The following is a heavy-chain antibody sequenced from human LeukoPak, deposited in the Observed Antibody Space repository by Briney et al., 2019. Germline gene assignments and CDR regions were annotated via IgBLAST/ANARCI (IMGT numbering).Heavy chain of an antibody. CDR1: GFTLTSYS. CDR2: FSGSTSYI. J-gene: IGHJ6*04. V-gene: IGHV3-21*01. CDR3: AEHGITMIGGV. D-gene: IGHD3-10*02. Sequence: GGFLRPSCAASGFTLTSYSMNWVGQAPGRGLGWFSSFSGSTSYIYYADSQEGLFTISRNNTNNSLYLQMNSLRAEDDTAVYYCAEHGITMIGGVWGKGTTVTISS.